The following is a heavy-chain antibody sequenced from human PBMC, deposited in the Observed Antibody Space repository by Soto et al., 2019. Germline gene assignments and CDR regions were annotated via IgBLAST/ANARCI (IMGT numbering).Heavy chain of an antibody. CDR1: GFTFSSYA. Sequence: GGSLRLSCAASGFTFSSYAMNWVRQAPGKGLEWVSTLSASGHSTYHADSVKGRFTISRDNSKNTLYLQMNSLRAEDTAVYYCAKEAGGSDSYYYYMDVWGTGTTVTVSS. J-gene: IGHJ6*03. CDR2: LSASGHST. V-gene: IGHV3-23*01. D-gene: IGHD5-12*01. CDR3: AKEAGGSDSYYYYMDV.